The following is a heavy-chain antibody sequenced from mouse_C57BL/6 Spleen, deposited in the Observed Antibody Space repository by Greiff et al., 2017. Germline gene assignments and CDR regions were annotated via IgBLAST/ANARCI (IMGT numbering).Heavy chain of an antibody. V-gene: IGHV1-64*01. J-gene: IGHJ2*01. CDR3: ARGAYGYDGYFDY. D-gene: IGHD2-2*01. Sequence: QVQLQQPGAELVKPGASVKLSCKASGYTFTSYWMHWVKQRPGQGLEWIGMIHPNSGSTNYNEKFKGKATLTVDKSSSTAYMQLSSLTSEDAAVYYCARGAYGYDGYFDYWGQGTTLTVSS. CDR2: IHPNSGST. CDR1: GYTFTSYW.